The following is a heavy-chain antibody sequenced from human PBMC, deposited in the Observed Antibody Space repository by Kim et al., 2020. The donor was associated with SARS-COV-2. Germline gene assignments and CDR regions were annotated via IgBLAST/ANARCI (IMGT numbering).Heavy chain of an antibody. CDR2: ISSSGSTI. D-gene: IGHD3-3*01. Sequence: GGSLRLSCAASGFTFSSYEMNWVRQAPGKGLEWVSYISSSGSTIYYADSVTGQFTISIDNAKNSLYLQMNSLRAEDTAVYYCASEGWERATIFSLGAKESFDYWGQGTLVTVSS. CDR3: ASEGWERATIFSLGAKESFDY. V-gene: IGHV3-48*03. J-gene: IGHJ4*02. CDR1: GFTFSSYE.